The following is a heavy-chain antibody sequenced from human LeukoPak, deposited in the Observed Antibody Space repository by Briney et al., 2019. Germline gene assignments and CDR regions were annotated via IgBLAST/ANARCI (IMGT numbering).Heavy chain of an antibody. CDR2: ISSSSSYI. CDR3: ASYSNPYSGYDYYFDY. D-gene: IGHD5-12*01. J-gene: IGHJ4*02. V-gene: IGHV3-21*01. CDR1: GFTFSSYS. Sequence: GGSLRLSCAASGFTFSSYSMNWVRQAPGKGLEWVSSISSSSSYIYYADSVKGRFTISRDNAKNSLYLQMNSLRAEDTAVYHCASYSNPYSGYDYYFDYWGQGTLVTVSS.